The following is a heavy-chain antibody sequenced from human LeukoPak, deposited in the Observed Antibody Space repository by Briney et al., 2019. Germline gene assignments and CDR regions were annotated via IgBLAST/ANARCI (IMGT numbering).Heavy chain of an antibody. Sequence: SETLSLTCTVSGGSISSYYWSWIRQPAGKGLEWIGRIYPSGSTNYNPSLKSRVTMSVDTSKNQFSLKLNSVTAADTAVYYCARTTEGGYTYDYFYYYYMDVWGKGTTVTISS. V-gene: IGHV4-4*07. D-gene: IGHD5-18*01. CDR3: ARTTEGGYTYDYFYYYYMDV. J-gene: IGHJ6*03. CDR2: IYPSGST. CDR1: GGSISSYY.